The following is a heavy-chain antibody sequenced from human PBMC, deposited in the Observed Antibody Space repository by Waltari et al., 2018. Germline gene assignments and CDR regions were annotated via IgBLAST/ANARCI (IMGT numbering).Heavy chain of an antibody. D-gene: IGHD4-4*01. CDR1: GFTFGSDW. V-gene: IGHV3-74*01. J-gene: IGHJ4*02. CDR3: ARGVPDYSSLAY. CDR2: IKSDGSGT. Sequence: EVHLVESGGTFVKPGGCLGLRCAASGFTFGSDWMHWVRQAPGQVLVWLSRIKSDGSGTVHADSVKGRFTISRDNAKNTLYLQMTSLRADDTAVYYCARGVPDYSSLAYWGQGTLVTVSS.